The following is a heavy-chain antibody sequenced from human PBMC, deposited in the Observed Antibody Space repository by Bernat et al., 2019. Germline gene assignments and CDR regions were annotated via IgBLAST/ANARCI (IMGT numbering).Heavy chain of an antibody. CDR1: GYSISSGYY. J-gene: IGHJ2*01. CDR2: IYHSGSN. V-gene: IGHV4-38-2*01. Sequence: QLQLQESGPGLVKPSETLSLTCAVSGYSISSGYYWGWIRQPPGKGLEWIGSIYHSGSNYYNPSLKSRVTISVDTSKNQFSLKLSSVTAADTAVYYCARGGGVSIMITQFDLWGRGTLVTVSS. CDR3: ARGGGVSIMITQFDL. D-gene: IGHD3-16*01.